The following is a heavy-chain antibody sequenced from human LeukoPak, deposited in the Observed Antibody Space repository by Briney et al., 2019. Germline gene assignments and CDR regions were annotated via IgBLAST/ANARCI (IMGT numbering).Heavy chain of an antibody. CDR1: GGFISSGSYY. CDR2: IYTSGST. V-gene: IGHV4-61*02. J-gene: IGHJ2*01. D-gene: IGHD3-22*01. Sequence: PSETLSLTCTVSGGFISSGSYYWSWIRQPAGKGLEWIGRIYTSGSTNYNPSLKSRVTISVDTSKNQFSLKLSSVTAADTAVYYCARAGYDTSGFWYFDLWGRGTLVTVSS. CDR3: ARAGYDTSGFWYFDL.